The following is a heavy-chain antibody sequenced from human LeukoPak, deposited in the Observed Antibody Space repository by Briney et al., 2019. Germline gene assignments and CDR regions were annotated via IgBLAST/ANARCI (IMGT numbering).Heavy chain of an antibody. CDR2: ISSSSIYT. V-gene: IGHV3-11*06. J-gene: IGHJ4*02. CDR3: ARDREYYFDY. CDR1: GFALSDYY. Sequence: GGSLRLSCAASGFALSDYYMSWIRQAPGKGLEWVSYISSSSIYTNYGDSVKGRFTISRDNAKNSLYLQMNSLRAEDTAVYYCARDREYYFDYWGQGTLVTVSS.